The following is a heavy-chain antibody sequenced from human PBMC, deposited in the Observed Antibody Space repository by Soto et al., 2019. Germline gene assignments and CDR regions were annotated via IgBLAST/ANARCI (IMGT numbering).Heavy chain of an antibody. V-gene: IGHV4-59*01. CDR3: ARAIGAHSGGSCPQCYWFDP. CDR1: GGSISSYY. J-gene: IGHJ5*02. CDR2: IYYSGST. Sequence: PSETLSLTCTVSGGSISSYYWSWIRQPPGKGLEWNGYIYYSGSTNYNPSLKSRVTISVDTSKNQFSLKLSSVTAADTAVYYCARAIGAHSGGSCPQCYWFDPWGQGTLVTVSS. D-gene: IGHD2-15*01.